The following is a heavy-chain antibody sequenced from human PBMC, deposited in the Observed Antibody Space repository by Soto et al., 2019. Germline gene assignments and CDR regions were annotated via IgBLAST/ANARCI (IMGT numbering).Heavy chain of an antibody. J-gene: IGHJ4*02. Sequence: QVQLVQSGAEVKKPGASVQVSCKASGYTFTGYYMHWVRQAPGQGLEWMGWINPKSGDTNYAQKFQCRVAMTRDTSISTAYMELSRLQSDDSAVYDCAKGWELIVGANFLGQGTLVTVSS. CDR2: INPKSGDT. D-gene: IGHD1-26*01. CDR1: GYTFTGYY. V-gene: IGHV1-2*02. CDR3: AKGWELIVGANF.